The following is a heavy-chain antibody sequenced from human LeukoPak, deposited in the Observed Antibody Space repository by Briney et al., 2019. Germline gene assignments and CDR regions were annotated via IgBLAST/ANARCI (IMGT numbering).Heavy chain of an antibody. V-gene: IGHV3-11*04. Sequence: GGSLRLSCAASGFTFSDYYMSWIRQAPGKGLEWVSYISSSGSTIYYADSVKGRFTISRDNAKNSLYLQMNSLRAEDTAVYYCARSPRYCSMGSTSCSFDYWGQGTLVTVSS. CDR3: ARSPRYCSMGSTSCSFDY. D-gene: IGHD2-2*01. J-gene: IGHJ4*02. CDR2: ISSSGSTI. CDR1: GFTFSDYY.